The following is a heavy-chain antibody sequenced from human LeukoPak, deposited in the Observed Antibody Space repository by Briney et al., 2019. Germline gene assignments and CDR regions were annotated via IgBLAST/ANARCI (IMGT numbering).Heavy chain of an antibody. J-gene: IGHJ4*02. CDR2: ISSSSSYI. V-gene: IGHV3-21*04. Sequence: GGSLRLSCAASGFTFSSYSMNWVRQAPGKGLEWVSSISSSSSYIYYADPEKGRFTISRDNSKNNLYLQMHSLRAEYTAVYYCARRAFAYSHPYDYWGQGTLVTVSS. CDR1: GFTFSSYS. D-gene: IGHD3-16*01. CDR3: ARRAFAYSHPYDY.